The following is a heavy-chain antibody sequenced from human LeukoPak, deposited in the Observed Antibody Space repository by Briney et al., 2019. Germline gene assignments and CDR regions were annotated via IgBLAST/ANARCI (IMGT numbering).Heavy chain of an antibody. CDR2: IRGSGGRV. CDR1: GLAFSGYT. Sequence: GGSLRLSCAASGLAFSGYTMSWVRQAQGKGVEWVSGIRGSGGRVYYADYVKGRLTISIDNSKNILYLQMKILRVEHTAVYYCAKHIVAGISYYFEHWGQGSPVTVSS. J-gene: IGHJ4*02. V-gene: IGHV3-23*01. D-gene: IGHD6-19*01. CDR3: AKHIVAGISYYFEH.